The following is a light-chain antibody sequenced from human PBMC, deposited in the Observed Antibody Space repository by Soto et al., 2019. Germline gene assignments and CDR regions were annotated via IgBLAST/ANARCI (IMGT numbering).Light chain of an antibody. CDR3: QVWDSISDHYV. J-gene: IGLJ1*01. CDR2: YDS. V-gene: IGLV3-21*04. CDR1: NIGSKS. Sequence: SYELTQPPSVSVAPGKTARITCGGNNIGSKSVHWYQQRPGQAPVLVIYYDSDRPSGIPERFSGSSSGNTATLTISRVEAGDEADYYCQVWDSISDHYVFGTGTKLTVL.